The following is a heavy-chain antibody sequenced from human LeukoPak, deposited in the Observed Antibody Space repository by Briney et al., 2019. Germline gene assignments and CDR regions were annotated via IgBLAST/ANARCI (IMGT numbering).Heavy chain of an antibody. Sequence: GGSLRLSCAASGFTFSSYWMHWVRQAPGKGLVWVSRINSDGSSTSYADSVKGRFTISRDNAKNTLYLQMNSLRAEDTAVYYCARASRYCSSISCYPKYWGQGTLVTVSS. D-gene: IGHD2-2*01. V-gene: IGHV3-74*01. J-gene: IGHJ4*02. CDR1: GFTFSSYW. CDR3: ARASRYCSSISCYPKY. CDR2: INSDGSST.